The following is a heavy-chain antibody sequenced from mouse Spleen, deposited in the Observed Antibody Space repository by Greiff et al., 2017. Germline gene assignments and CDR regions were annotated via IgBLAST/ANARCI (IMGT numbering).Heavy chain of an antibody. CDR1: GYTFTEYI. D-gene: IGHD1-2*01. CDR3: ARHEDNYGPAWFAY. Sequence: VQRVESGAGLVKPGASVKLSCKASGYTFTEYIIHWVKQRPGQGLEWIGWFYPGSGSIKYNEKFKDKATLTADKSSSTVYMELSRLTSEDSAVYFCARHEDNYGPAWFAYWGQGTLVTVSA. CDR2: FYPGSGSI. V-gene: IGHV1-62-2*01. J-gene: IGHJ3*01.